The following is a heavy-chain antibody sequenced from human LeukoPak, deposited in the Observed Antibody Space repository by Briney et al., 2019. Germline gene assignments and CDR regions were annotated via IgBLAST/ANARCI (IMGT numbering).Heavy chain of an antibody. Sequence: GGSLRLSCAASGFTFSTYEMNWVCQAPGKGLEWVSYISASGSTMNADSVKGRFTISRDNAKNSLYLQMNSLRAEDTAVYYSAKGQYYYDSSGQTSFDYWGQGTLVTVSS. CDR3: AKGQYYYDSSGQTSFDY. CDR1: GFTFSTYE. D-gene: IGHD3-22*01. CDR2: ISASGSTM. J-gene: IGHJ4*02. V-gene: IGHV3-48*03.